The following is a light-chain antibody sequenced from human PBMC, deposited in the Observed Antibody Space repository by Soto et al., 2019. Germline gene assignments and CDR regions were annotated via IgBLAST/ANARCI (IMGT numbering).Light chain of an antibody. CDR3: QQRSNWPVT. V-gene: IGKV3-11*01. CDR2: DAS. CDR1: QSVSSY. J-gene: IGKJ1*01. Sequence: EIVLTQSPGTLSLSPGERATLSCRASQSVSSYLAWYQQKPGQAPRLLIYDASTRATGISARFSGSGSGTDFTLTINSLEPEDFAVNYCQQRSNWPVTFGQGTKVEVK.